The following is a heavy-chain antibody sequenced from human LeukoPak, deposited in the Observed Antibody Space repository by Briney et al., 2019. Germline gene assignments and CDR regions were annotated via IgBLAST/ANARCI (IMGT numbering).Heavy chain of an antibody. J-gene: IGHJ4*02. CDR2: ISWNSGSI. CDR1: GFTFDDYA. D-gene: IGHD6-19*01. CDR3: AKNADYSSGWYGGGGFDY. Sequence: GGSLRLSCAASGFTFDDYAMHWVRQAPGKGLEWVSGISWNSGSIGYADSVKGRFTISRDNAKNSLYLRMNSLRAEDTALYYCAKNADYSSGWYGGGGFDYWGQGTLVTVSS. V-gene: IGHV3-9*01.